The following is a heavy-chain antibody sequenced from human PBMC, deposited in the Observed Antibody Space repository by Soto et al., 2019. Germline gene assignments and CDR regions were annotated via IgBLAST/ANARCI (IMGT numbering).Heavy chain of an antibody. CDR3: ARRGSGSDYDY. Sequence: EVQLLESGGGLVQPGGSLRLSCAASGFTFSSYAMRWVRQAPVKGLEWVSDISGSGGSTYYADSVKGRFTISRDISKTTLYLQMNSLRAEDTAVYYCARRGSGSDYDYWGQGTLVTVSS. CDR2: ISGSGGST. D-gene: IGHD1-26*01. CDR1: GFTFSSYA. J-gene: IGHJ4*02. V-gene: IGHV3-23*01.